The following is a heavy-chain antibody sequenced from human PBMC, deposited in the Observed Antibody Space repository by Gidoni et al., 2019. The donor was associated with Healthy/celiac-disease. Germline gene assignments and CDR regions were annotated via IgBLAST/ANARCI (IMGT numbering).Heavy chain of an antibody. CDR1: GYSITSGYY. V-gene: IGHV4-38-2*01. Sequence: QVQLQESGPGLVKPSETLSLTCAVSGYSITSGYYWGWIRQPPGKGLEWIGSIYHSGSTYYNPSLKSRVTISVDTSKNQFSLKLSSVTAADTAVYYCARVSYCSSTSCPYKVYGMDVWGQGTTVTVSS. CDR3: ARVSYCSSTSCPYKVYGMDV. D-gene: IGHD2-2*01. J-gene: IGHJ6*02. CDR2: IYHSGST.